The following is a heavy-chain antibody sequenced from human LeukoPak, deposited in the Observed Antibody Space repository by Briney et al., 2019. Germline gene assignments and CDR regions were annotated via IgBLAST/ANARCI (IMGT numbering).Heavy chain of an antibody. V-gene: IGHV3-53*01. J-gene: IGHJ4*02. CDR3: AKVSRSGDPQYYFDY. Sequence: GGSLRLSCAASGFTVSSNYMSWVRQAPGKGLEWVSVIYSGGSTYYADSVKGRFTISRDNSKNTLYLQMNSLRAEDTAVYYCAKVSRSGDPQYYFDYWGQGTLVTVSS. CDR1: GFTVSSNY. CDR2: IYSGGST. D-gene: IGHD6-25*01.